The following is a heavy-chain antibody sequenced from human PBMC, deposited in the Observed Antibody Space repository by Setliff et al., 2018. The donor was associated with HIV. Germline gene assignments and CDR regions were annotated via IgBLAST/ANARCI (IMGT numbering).Heavy chain of an antibody. CDR3: ARPLTTSYNFWGDAFSI. D-gene: IGHD3-3*01. Sequence: SETLSLTCTVSGYSISSGYYWGWIRQPPERGLEWIGSIIYHGTTYISPSLKGRVSMSLDTSKNQFSLKLTSVTAADTAVYYCARPLTTSYNFWGDAFSIWGQGALVTV. J-gene: IGHJ3*02. CDR2: IIYHGTT. CDR1: GYSISSGYY. V-gene: IGHV4-38-2*02.